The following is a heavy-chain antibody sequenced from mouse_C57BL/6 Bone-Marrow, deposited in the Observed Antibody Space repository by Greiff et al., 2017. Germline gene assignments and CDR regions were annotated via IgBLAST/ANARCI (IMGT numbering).Heavy chain of an antibody. CDR2: IYPSDSET. D-gene: IGHD3-2*02. CDR1: GYTFTSYW. V-gene: IGHV1-61*01. Sequence: QVQLQQPGAELVRPGSSVKLSCKASGYTFTSYWMDWVKQRPGQGLEWIGNIYPSDSETHYNHKFKDKATLTVDKSSSTAYMQLSSLTSEDSAVYYSARWGSGYPYWGQGTPVTVAA. J-gene: IGHJ3*01. CDR3: ARWGSGYPY.